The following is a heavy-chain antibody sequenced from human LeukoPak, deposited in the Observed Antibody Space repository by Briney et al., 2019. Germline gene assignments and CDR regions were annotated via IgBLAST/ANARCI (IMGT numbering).Heavy chain of an antibody. CDR3: ASMNYDFWSGYYEGQIDY. J-gene: IGHJ4*02. CDR1: GGSISSYY. CDR2: TYYSGST. Sequence: SETLSLTCTVSGGSISSYYWSWIRQPPGKGLEWIGYTYYSGSTNYNPSLKSRVTISVDTSKNQFSLKLSSVTAADTAVYYCASMNYDFWSGYYEGQIDYWGQGTLVTVSP. D-gene: IGHD3-3*01. V-gene: IGHV4-59*01.